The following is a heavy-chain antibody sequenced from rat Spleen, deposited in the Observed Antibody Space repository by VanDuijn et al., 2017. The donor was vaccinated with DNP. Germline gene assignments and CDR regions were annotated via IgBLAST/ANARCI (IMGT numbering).Heavy chain of an antibody. CDR2: ISYDGSNT. Sequence: EVQLVASGGGLVQPGRSLKLSCAVSRITFSDHNMAWVRQAPTKGLEWVATISYDGSNTYYRDSVRGRFTISRDNAKSTLYLQMDSLRSEDTATYYCARPGSPYYFDYWGQGVMVTVSS. CDR1: RITFSDHN. D-gene: IGHD5-1*01. CDR3: ARPGSPYYFDY. J-gene: IGHJ2*01. V-gene: IGHV5-29*01.